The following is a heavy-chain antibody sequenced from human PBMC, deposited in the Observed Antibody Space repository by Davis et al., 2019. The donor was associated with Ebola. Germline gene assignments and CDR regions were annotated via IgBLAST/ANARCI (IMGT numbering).Heavy chain of an antibody. D-gene: IGHD6-13*01. V-gene: IGHV3-48*02. Sequence: GESLKISCAASGFTFSSYSMNWVRQAPGKGLEWVSYISSSSTIYYADSVKGRFTISRDNAKNSLYLQMNSLRDEDTAVYYCARARYSSSWPRCLDVWGQGTTVTVSS. CDR2: ISSSSTI. J-gene: IGHJ6*02. CDR3: ARARYSSSWPRCLDV. CDR1: GFTFSSYS.